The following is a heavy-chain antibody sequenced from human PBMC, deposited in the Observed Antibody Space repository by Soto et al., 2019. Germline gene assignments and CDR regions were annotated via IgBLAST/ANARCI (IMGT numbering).Heavy chain of an antibody. Sequence: GGSLRLSCAASGFTFSPYWMHWVRQAPGKGLVWVSRIKTDGSVTTYADSVKGRFTISRDNAKDTLYLQMNTLRAEDTAVYYCARDLGGSHDYWGRGTLVTVSS. J-gene: IGHJ4*02. V-gene: IGHV3-74*01. D-gene: IGHD3-16*01. CDR2: IKTDGSVT. CDR1: GFTFSPYW. CDR3: ARDLGGSHDY.